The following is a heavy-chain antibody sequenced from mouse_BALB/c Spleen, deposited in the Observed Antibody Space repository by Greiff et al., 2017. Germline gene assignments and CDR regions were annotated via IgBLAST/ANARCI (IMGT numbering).Heavy chain of an antibody. CDR1: GFSLTGYG. CDR3: ARDKYRYDDYYYAMDY. Sequence: VQVVESGPGLVAPSQSLSITCTVSGFSLTGYGVNWVRQPPGKGLEWLGMIWGDGSTDYNSALKSRLSISKDNSKSQVFLKMNSLQTDDTARYYCARDKYRYDDYYYAMDYWGQGTSVTVSS. CDR2: IWGDGST. V-gene: IGHV2-6-7*01. D-gene: IGHD2-14*01. J-gene: IGHJ4*01.